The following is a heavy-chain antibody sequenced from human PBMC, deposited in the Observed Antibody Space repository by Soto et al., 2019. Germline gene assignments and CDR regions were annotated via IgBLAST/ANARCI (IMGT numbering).Heavy chain of an antibody. Sequence: SETLSLTCTLSGDSISGYYCSWIRQPPGKGLEWIGYMYNTGSTVYNPSFKSRVTISVDTSKNQFSLKLNSVTAADTAVYYCARDLWGYCGTDCYPLDVWGQGTTVTVSS. CDR3: ARDLWGYCGTDCYPLDV. CDR2: MYNTGST. V-gene: IGHV4-59*01. CDR1: GDSISGYY. J-gene: IGHJ6*02. D-gene: IGHD2-21*02.